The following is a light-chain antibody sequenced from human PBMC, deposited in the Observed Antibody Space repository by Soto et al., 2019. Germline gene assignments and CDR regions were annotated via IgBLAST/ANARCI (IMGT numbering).Light chain of an antibody. CDR3: QQYNTYST. J-gene: IGKJ5*01. CDR1: QSISRW. CDR2: DAS. Sequence: DIRMTQSASTLSASLGDRVTITCRASQSISRWLAWYQQQPGKAPQALIYDASSLKSGVPSRFSGNGSGTEFTLTISSLKPDDFATYYCQQYNTYSTFGQGTRLEIK. V-gene: IGKV1-5*01.